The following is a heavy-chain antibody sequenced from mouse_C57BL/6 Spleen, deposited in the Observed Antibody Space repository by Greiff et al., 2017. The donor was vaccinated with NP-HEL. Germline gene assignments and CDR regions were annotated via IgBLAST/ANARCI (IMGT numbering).Heavy chain of an antibody. J-gene: IGHJ1*03. Sequence: EVQLQQSGPELVKPGASVKISCKASGYTFTDYYMNWVKQSHGKSLEWIGDINPNNGGTSYNQKFKGKATLTVDKSSSTAYMELRSLTSEDSAVYYCARRVYYYGSSPYWYFDVWGTGTTVTVSS. CDR3: ARRVYYYGSSPYWYFDV. CDR1: GYTFTDYY. V-gene: IGHV1-26*01. CDR2: INPNNGGT. D-gene: IGHD1-1*01.